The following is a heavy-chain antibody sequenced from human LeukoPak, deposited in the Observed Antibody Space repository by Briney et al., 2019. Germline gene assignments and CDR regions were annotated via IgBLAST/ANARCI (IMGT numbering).Heavy chain of an antibody. CDR3: ATAAAGTLGTYYYGMDV. CDR2: ISSSSSYI. J-gene: IGHJ6*02. CDR1: GFTFSSYS. Sequence: TPGGSLRLSCAASGFTFSSYSMNWGRQAPGKGLEWVSSISSSSSYIYYADSVKGRFTISRDNAKNSLYLQMNSLRAEDTAVYYCATAAAGTLGTYYYGMDVWGQGTTVTVSS. V-gene: IGHV3-21*01. D-gene: IGHD6-13*01.